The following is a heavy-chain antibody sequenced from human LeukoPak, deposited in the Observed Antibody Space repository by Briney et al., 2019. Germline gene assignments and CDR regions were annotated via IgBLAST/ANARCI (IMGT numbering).Heavy chain of an antibody. CDR3: ARETLELGRYFDY. J-gene: IGHJ4*02. D-gene: IGHD1-7*01. V-gene: IGHV4-59*01. Sequence: PSETLSLTCTVSGGSISSYYWSWIRQPPGKGLEWIGYIYYSGSTNYNPSLKSRVTISVDTSKNQFSLKLSSVTAADTAVYYCARETLELGRYFDYWGQGTLVTVSS. CDR2: IYYSGST. CDR1: GGSISSYY.